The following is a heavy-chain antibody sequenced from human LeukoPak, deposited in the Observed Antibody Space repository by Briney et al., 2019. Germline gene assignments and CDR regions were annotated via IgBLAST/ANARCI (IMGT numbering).Heavy chain of an antibody. Sequence: GSLRLSCAASGFTFSTFAMIWVRQPPGKGLEWIGSIYHSGSTYYNPSLKSRVTISVDTSKNQFSLKLSSVTAADTAVYYCARESDPWGQGALVTVSS. J-gene: IGHJ5*02. CDR1: GFTFSTFAM. V-gene: IGHV4-38-2*02. CDR2: IYHSGST. CDR3: ARESDP.